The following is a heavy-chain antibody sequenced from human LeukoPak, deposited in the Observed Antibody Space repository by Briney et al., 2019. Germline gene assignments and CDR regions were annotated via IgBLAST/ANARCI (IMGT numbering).Heavy chain of an antibody. CDR3: AREADCSGGSCYRGAFDI. D-gene: IGHD2-15*01. CDR1: GFTFINYA. J-gene: IGHJ3*02. Sequence: GRSLRLSCAASGFTFINYAMHWVRQAPGKGLEWVAVILYDGSNRYYADSVKGRFTISRDTSKNTLYLQMNSLRAEDTAVYYCAREADCSGGSCYRGAFDIWGQGTMITVSS. CDR2: ILYDGSNR. V-gene: IGHV3-33*01.